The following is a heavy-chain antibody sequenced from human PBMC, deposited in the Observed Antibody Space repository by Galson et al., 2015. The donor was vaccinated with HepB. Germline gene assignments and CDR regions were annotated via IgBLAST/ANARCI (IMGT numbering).Heavy chain of an antibody. J-gene: IGHJ6*03. Sequence: SLRLSCAASGFTFSSYSMNWVRQAPGKGLEWVSYISSSSSTIYYADSVKGRFTISRDNAKNSLYLQMNSLRAEDTAVYYCARSTLHSNPYYYYYYMDVWGKGTTVTVSS. CDR1: GFTFSSYS. CDR3: ARSTLHSNPYYYYYYMDV. V-gene: IGHV3-48*01. D-gene: IGHD4-11*01. CDR2: ISSSSSTI.